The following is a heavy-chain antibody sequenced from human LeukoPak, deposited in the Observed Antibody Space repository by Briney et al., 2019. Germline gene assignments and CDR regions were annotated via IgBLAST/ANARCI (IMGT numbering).Heavy chain of an antibody. CDR2: ISESDGRT. CDR1: GFTFSTYA. CDR3: AKVLSLTQYYWYGMDV. J-gene: IGHJ6*02. D-gene: IGHD2/OR15-2a*01. Sequence: GGSLRLSCAASGFTFSTYAMNGVRRAPGKGLEWVSGISESDGRTYYADSVKGRFTISRDNSKNTLYLQMNSLRVEDTAVYYCAKVLSLTQYYWYGMDVWGQGTTVVVYS. V-gene: IGHV3-23*01.